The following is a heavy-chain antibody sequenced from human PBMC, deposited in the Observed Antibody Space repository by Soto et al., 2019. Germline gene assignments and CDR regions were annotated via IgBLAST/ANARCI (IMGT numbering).Heavy chain of an antibody. CDR1: GFSFSTYS. CDR3: ARDSAFSFDY. J-gene: IGHJ4*02. V-gene: IGHV3-48*01. Sequence: GGSLRLSCSVSGFSFSTYSMNWVRQAPGKGLERVSYIRSSDRTIYYAESVKGRFTISSDNAENSLYLQMNSLRAEDTAVYYCARDSAFSFDYWGQGTLVTVSS. CDR2: IRSSDRTI.